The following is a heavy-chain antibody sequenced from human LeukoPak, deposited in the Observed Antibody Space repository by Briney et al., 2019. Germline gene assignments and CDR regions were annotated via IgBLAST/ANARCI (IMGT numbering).Heavy chain of an antibody. J-gene: IGHJ4*02. CDR1: GFTFSSYA. Sequence: GGSLRLSCAASGFTFSSYAMHWVRQAPGKGLEWVAVISYDGSNKYYADSVKGRFTISRDNSKNTLYLQMNSLRAEDTAVYYCARDLRSRACWGQGTLVTVSS. CDR2: ISYDGSNK. CDR3: ARDLRSRAC. D-gene: IGHD4-17*01. V-gene: IGHV3-30*14.